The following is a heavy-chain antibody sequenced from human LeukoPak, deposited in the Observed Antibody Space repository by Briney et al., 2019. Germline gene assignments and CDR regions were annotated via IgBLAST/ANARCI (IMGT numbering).Heavy chain of an antibody. V-gene: IGHV3-21*01. D-gene: IGHD3-22*01. Sequence: PGGSLRLSCVASGFTFSTYTMNWVRQAPGKGLEWVSSISKIPSSMDYAVSVAGRFTISRDNAKNSLYLQMNNLRVEDTAVYYCARGPTSLPRIHFDNSGYKKLVDQNAFDAWGQGTMVTVSS. CDR2: ISKIPSSM. CDR3: ARGPTSLPRIHFDNSGYKKLVDQNAFDA. CDR1: GFTFSTYT. J-gene: IGHJ3*01.